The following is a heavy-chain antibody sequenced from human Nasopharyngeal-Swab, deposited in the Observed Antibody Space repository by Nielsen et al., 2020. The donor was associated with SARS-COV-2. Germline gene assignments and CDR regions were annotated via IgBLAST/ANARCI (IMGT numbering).Heavy chain of an antibody. J-gene: IGHJ6*03. CDR3: ARDKGGMATLDYYYYYYMDV. V-gene: IGHV4-59*01. Sequence: SETLSLTCTVSGGSISSYYWRWIRQPPGKGLEWIGYIYYSGSTNYNPSLKSRVTISVDTSKNQFSLKLSSVTAADTAVYYCARDKGGMATLDYYYYYYMDVWGKGTTVTVSS. D-gene: IGHD5-24*01. CDR1: GGSISSYY. CDR2: IYYSGST.